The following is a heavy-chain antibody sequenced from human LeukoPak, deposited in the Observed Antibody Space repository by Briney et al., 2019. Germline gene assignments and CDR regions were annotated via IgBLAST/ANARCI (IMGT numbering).Heavy chain of an antibody. J-gene: IGHJ4*02. CDR3: ARTDVGYYDSSGYYDY. V-gene: IGHV1-2*02. D-gene: IGHD3-22*01. CDR2: INPNSGVT. Sequence: ASVNVSCKASGFRFSSFGVSWVRQAPGQGLEWMGWINPNSGVTNYAQKFQGRVTMTRDTSISTAYMELSRLRSDDTAVFYCARTDVGYYDSSGYYDYWGQGTLVTVSS. CDR1: GFRFSSFG.